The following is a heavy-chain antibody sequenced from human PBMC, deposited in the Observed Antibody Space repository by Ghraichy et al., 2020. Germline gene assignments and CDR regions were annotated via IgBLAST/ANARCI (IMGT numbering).Heavy chain of an antibody. D-gene: IGHD1-26*01. CDR3: ARQSDSGTFPFEAFDI. Sequence: SETLSLTCTVSGGSISSAFYYWGWIRQPPGKGLEWIGSIYYSGSAYYKSSLKSRVTISVDTSTNQFSLKVNSATAADTAVYFCARQSDSGTFPFEAFDIWGPGAVVTVSS. CDR1: GGSISSAFYY. CDR2: IYYSGSA. V-gene: IGHV4-39*01. J-gene: IGHJ3*02.